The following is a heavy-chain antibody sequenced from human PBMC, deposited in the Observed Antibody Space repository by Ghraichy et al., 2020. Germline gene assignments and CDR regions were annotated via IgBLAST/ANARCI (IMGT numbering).Heavy chain of an antibody. D-gene: IGHD1-26*01. V-gene: IGHV4-34*01. CDR2: INHSGST. CDR3: ARGVGIPSEIAGPWYS. Sequence: SETLSLTCAVYGGSFSGYYWSWIRQPPGKGLEWIGEINHSGSTNYNPSLKSRVTISVDTSKNQFSLKLSSVTAADTVVYYCARGVGIPSEIAGPWYSWGQGTLVTVSS. J-gene: IGHJ4*02. CDR1: GGSFSGYY.